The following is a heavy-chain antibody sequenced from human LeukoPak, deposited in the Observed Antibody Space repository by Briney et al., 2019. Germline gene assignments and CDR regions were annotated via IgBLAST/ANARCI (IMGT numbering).Heavy chain of an antibody. J-gene: IGHJ4*02. V-gene: IGHV3-48*01. Sequence: GGSLRLSCAASGFTLNTYTMNWVRQPPGKGLEWVSNIGTSSTTIYYADSVKGRFTISRDNAKNSLYLQMNSLRAEDTAVYYCARDGWLRGQGTLVTVSS. CDR3: ARDGWL. D-gene: IGHD5-12*01. CDR1: GFTLNTYT. CDR2: IGTSSTTI.